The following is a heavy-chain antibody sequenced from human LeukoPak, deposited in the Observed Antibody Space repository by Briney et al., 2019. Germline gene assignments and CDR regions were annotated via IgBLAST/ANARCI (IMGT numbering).Heavy chain of an antibody. CDR1: GFTFSSYG. Sequence: GWSLRLSCAASGFTFSSYGMHWVSQAPGKGLVWVSHINTDESYTAYADYVKGRFTISRDNAKNTLYLQMNSLRVDDTAVYYCTRGRGGDSNDYWGQGALVTVSS. V-gene: IGHV3-74*01. CDR2: INTDESYT. D-gene: IGHD2-21*02. CDR3: TRGRGGDSNDY. J-gene: IGHJ4*02.